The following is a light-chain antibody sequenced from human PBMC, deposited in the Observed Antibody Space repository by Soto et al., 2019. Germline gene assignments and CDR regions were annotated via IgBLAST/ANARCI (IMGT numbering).Light chain of an antibody. CDR3: IAYTGSSTSYV. J-gene: IGLJ1*01. CDR1: SSDIGSYNH. Sequence: LTQPASVSGSPGQSITISCSGTSSDIGSYNHVAWYQQFPGKSPKLTIYEVSSRPSGVSSRFSGSKSGNTASLTISGLQAEDEADYYCIAYTGSSTSYVFGSGTKVTVL. V-gene: IGLV2-14*01. CDR2: EVS.